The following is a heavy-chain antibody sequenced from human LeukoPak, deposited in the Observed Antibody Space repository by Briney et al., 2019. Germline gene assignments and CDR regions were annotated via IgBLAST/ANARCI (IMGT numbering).Heavy chain of an antibody. Sequence: ASVRVSCMPSRYTFTSYGICRGPEAPGQGLEWMGRISAYNGNSNCAKKLQGRVTMTTDRSTSTAYMELSSLRSDDAAVYYCARDNDYDRSDDSFVIWGEGTMVTVSS. J-gene: IGHJ3*02. CDR2: ISAYNGNS. V-gene: IGHV1-18*01. CDR1: RYTFTSYG. CDR3: ARDNDYDRSDDSFVI. D-gene: IGHD3-22*01.